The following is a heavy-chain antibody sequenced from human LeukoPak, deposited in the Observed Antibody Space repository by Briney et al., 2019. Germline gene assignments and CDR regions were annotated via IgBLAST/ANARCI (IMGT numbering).Heavy chain of an antibody. D-gene: IGHD3-22*01. CDR1: GFTFSSYS. Sequence: GGSLRLSCAASGFTFSSYSMNWVRQAPGKGLEWVSSISSSSSYIYYADSVKGRFTISRDHAQNSLYLQMNSLRAEDTAVYYCARDSGSNYYDSSVSRYYFDYWGQGTLVTVSS. CDR3: ARDSGSNYYDSSVSRYYFDY. J-gene: IGHJ4*02. CDR2: ISSSSSYI. V-gene: IGHV3-21*01.